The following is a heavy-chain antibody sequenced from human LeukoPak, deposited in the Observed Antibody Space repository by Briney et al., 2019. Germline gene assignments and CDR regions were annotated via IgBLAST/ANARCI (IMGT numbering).Heavy chain of an antibody. CDR3: AREPGGARGYSHGYGYYYYMDV. CDR1: GGSISRHY. Sequence: SETLSLTCTGSGGSISRHYWSCIRQPPGKGLEWIGYVFYTGGTNYNPSLKSRVTISLDTSKKPFSLKLNSVTAADTAVYYCAREPGGARGYSHGYGYYYYMDVWGKGTTVTVSS. V-gene: IGHV4-59*11. CDR2: VFYTGGT. D-gene: IGHD5-18*01. J-gene: IGHJ6*03.